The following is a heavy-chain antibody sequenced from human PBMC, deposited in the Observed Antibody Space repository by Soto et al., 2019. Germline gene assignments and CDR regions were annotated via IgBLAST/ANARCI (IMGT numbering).Heavy chain of an antibody. Sequence: QVQLVQSGAEVKKPGSSVKVSCKASGGTFSSYTISWVRQAPGQGLEWMGRIIPILGIANDAQKFQARVTITADKSTSEAYMELSSLRSEDTAVYYCARDLSVRGDLPGSFDYWGQGTLFTVSS. D-gene: IGHD3-10*01. V-gene: IGHV1-69*08. J-gene: IGHJ4*02. CDR3: ARDLSVRGDLPGSFDY. CDR1: GGTFSSYT. CDR2: IIPILGIA.